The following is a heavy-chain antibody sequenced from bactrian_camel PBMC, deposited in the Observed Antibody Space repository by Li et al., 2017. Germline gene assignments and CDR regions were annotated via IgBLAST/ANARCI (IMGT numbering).Heavy chain of an antibody. CDR2: IFTGTGST. V-gene: IGHV3S42*01. Sequence: VQLVESGGGLVQPGGSMRLSCDASGFTFSGYVMSWVRQAPGKGREGVAAIFTGTGSTSYGDSVKGRFTISRDDAKNTMYLQLNSAKIEDMGMYYCAKFWYGLGSLGQGTQVTVS. D-gene: IGHD5*01. J-gene: IGHJ4*01. CDR1: GFTFSGYV.